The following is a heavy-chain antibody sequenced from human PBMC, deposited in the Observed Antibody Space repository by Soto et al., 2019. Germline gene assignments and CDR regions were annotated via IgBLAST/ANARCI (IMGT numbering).Heavy chain of an antibody. CDR2: IKQDGSEK. CDR3: AREKLPSFDP. J-gene: IGHJ5*02. CDR1: GFTFSSYW. V-gene: IGHV3-7*01. D-gene: IGHD2-15*01. Sequence: EVQLVESGGGLVQPGGSLRLSCAASGFTFSSYWMSWVRQAPGKGLEWVANIKQDGSEKYYVDSVKGRFTISRDNAKNSLYLQMNTLRAEGTAVSYGAREKLPSFDPWGQGTLVTVSS.